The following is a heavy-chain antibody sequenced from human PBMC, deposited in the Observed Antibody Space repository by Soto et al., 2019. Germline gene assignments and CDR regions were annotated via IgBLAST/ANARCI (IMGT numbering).Heavy chain of an antibody. CDR2: IRGSGGST. V-gene: IGHV3-23*01. J-gene: IGHJ3*02. Sequence: EVQLLESGGGLVKPGGSLRLSCAASGFTFSSYAMSWVRQAPGKGLGWVSAIRGSGGSTDYAESVKGRFTISRANSKNTVYLQMNSLRAEDTAVYYCAKDPAAIPRGAFDIWGQGTLVTVSS. CDR1: GFTFSSYA. CDR3: AKDPAAIPRGAFDI. D-gene: IGHD2-2*01.